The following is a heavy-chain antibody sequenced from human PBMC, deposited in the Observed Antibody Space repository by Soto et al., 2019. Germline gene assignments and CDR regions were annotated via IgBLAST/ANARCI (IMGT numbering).Heavy chain of an antibody. Sequence: PSETLSLTCAVYGGSFSSHSWTWIRQSPGKGLEWIGDINHSGRVNYSPSLKSRVTISLDTSKNQFSLTLSAVTAADTAMYYCSTRAYDTNGYYRFDPWGQGTLVTVYS. D-gene: IGHD3-22*01. CDR1: GGSFSSHS. CDR3: STRAYDTNGYYRFDP. V-gene: IGHV4-34*01. J-gene: IGHJ5*01. CDR2: INHSGRV.